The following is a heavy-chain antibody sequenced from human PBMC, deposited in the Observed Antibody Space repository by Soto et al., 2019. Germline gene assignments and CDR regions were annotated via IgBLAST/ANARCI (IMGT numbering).Heavy chain of an antibody. V-gene: IGHV4-30-2*01. CDR3: AREMSYYFDS. CDR2: IYHSGAT. Sequence: QVQLQESGSGLVKPSQTLVLTCTVSGDSISRDGYSWSWLRQPPGKGLEWIGYIYHSGATYYNPSLKSRVTTSVDKSKSQFSLRLASVTAADTAVYYCAREMSYYFDSWGHGTLVTVSS. CDR1: GDSISRDGYS. J-gene: IGHJ4*01.